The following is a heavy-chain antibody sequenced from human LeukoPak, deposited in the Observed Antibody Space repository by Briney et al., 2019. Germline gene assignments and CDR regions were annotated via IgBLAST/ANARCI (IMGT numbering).Heavy chain of an antibody. CDR2: ISHGGST. CDR1: GVSISNGGYY. V-gene: IGHV4-61*08. Sequence: KPSETLSLTCTVSGVSISNGGYYWSWIRQPPGKGLEWIGYISHGGSTNYNPSLKSRVTISVATSKNQFSLKLSSVTAADTAVYYCARTYYYGSGIYYNDYWGQGTLVTVFS. CDR3: ARTYYYGSGIYYNDY. J-gene: IGHJ4*02. D-gene: IGHD3-10*01.